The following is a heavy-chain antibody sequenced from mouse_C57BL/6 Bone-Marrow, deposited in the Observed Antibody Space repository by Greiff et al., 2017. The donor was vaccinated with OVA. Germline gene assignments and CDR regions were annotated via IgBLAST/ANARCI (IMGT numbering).Heavy chain of an antibody. CDR3: ARGDYDGYWYFDV. V-gene: IGHV1-50*01. Sequence: QVQLQQPGAELVKPGASVKLSCKASGYTFTSYWMQWVKQRPGQGLEWIGEIDPSDSYTNYNQKFKGKATLTVDTSSSTAYMQLSSLTSDDSAVYYCARGDYDGYWYFDVWGTGTTVTVSS. D-gene: IGHD2-4*01. CDR2: IDPSDSYT. CDR1: GYTFTSYW. J-gene: IGHJ1*03.